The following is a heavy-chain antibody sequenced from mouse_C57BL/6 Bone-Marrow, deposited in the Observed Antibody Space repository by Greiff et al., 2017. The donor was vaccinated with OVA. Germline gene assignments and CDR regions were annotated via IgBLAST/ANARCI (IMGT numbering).Heavy chain of an antibody. CDR1: GYTFTSYG. CDR3: AREIYYGNYVFAY. CDR2: IYPRSGNT. D-gene: IGHD2-1*01. V-gene: IGHV1-81*01. Sequence: VQRVESGAELARPGASVKLSCKASGYTFTSYGISWVKQRTGQGLEWIGEIYPRSGNTYYNEKFKGKATLPADKSSSTAYMELRSLTSEDSAVYVCAREIYYGNYVFAYWGQGTLVTVSA. J-gene: IGHJ3*01.